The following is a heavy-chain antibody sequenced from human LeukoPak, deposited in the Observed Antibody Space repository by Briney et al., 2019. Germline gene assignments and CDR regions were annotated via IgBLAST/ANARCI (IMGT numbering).Heavy chain of an antibody. J-gene: IGHJ5*02. CDR3: ARDYKGYFDSNGYSSQVNWFDP. V-gene: IGHV1-69*06. CDR1: GGSFSSSS. D-gene: IGHD3-22*01. Sequence: EASVTVSCKASGGSFSSSSIIWVRQAPGHRLEWMGGIIPIFGTANYAQKFQDRVTITADKSTRTAYIELRRLRSEDTAVYYCARDYKGYFDSNGYSSQVNWFDPWGQGTLVTVSS. CDR2: IIPIFGTA.